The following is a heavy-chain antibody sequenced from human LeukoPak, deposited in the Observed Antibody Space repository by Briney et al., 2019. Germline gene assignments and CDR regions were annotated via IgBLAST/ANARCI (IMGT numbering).Heavy chain of an antibody. Sequence: SQTLSLTCAISGDSVSSNSAAWNWIRQSPSSGLEWLGRTYFRSKWYNEYAESVKSRITINPDTSKNQFSLQMNSVTPEDTAVYYCAGAHDLGRWFDSWGQGTLVTVSS. CDR2: TYFRSKWYN. CDR1: GDSVSSNSAA. V-gene: IGHV6-1*01. CDR3: AGAHDLGRWFDS. J-gene: IGHJ5*01. D-gene: IGHD3-10*01.